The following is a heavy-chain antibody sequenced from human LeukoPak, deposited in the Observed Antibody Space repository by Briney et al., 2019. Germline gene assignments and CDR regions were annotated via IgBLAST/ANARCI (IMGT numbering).Heavy chain of an antibody. J-gene: IGHJ6*04. D-gene: IGHD2-2*01. Sequence: ASVKVSCKASGYTFTGYYMHWVRQAPGQGLEWMGWINPNSGGTNYAQKFQGRVTMTRDTSISTAYMELSRLRSDDTAVYYCARGLMVVPAARSMDVWGKGTTVTISS. CDR2: INPNSGGT. CDR1: GYTFTGYY. CDR3: ARGLMVVPAARSMDV. V-gene: IGHV1-2*02.